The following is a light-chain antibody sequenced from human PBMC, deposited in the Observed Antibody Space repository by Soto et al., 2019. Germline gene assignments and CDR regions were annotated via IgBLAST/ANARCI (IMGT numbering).Light chain of an antibody. CDR2: GVS. V-gene: IGKV3-11*01. Sequence: IVLTQSPATLSLSPGNRATLSCRASQNISSYLIWYQQKPGQSPRVLIYGVSNRATGIPTRFSGSGSGTDFTLTISSLEPEDFAVYYCQQRSNWPRTFGQGTKVDIK. CDR3: QQRSNWPRT. J-gene: IGKJ1*01. CDR1: QNISSY.